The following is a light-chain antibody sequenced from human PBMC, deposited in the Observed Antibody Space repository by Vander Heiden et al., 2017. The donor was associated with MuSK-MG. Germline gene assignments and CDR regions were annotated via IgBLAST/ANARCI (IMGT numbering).Light chain of an antibody. J-gene: IGLJ1*01. V-gene: IGLV2-11*01. Sequence: QSALTQPSSVSGSPGQSVTISFTGTSSNDGGYQHVSWYQQHPGKAPNLMFYHGSERSAGVPDSFSGSKSGTTASLTISGLKAEDDADYYGCSHAGSHTYVFGTGTKVTVL. CDR1: SSNDGGYQH. CDR2: HGS. CDR3: CSHAGSHTYV.